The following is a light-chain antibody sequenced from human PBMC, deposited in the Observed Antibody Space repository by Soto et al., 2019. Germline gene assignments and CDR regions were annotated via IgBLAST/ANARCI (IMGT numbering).Light chain of an antibody. CDR1: QSVGSSY. V-gene: IGKV3-20*01. CDR2: GTS. J-gene: IGKJ1*01. CDR3: QQYVTSSPRT. Sequence: EVVLTQSPGTLSLSPGERATLSCRASQSVGSSYLAWYQQKPGQAPRVLIYGTSSRATGIPDRFSGSGSGTDFTLTISRLEPEDFAVYYCQQYVTSSPRTFGQGTKVEIK.